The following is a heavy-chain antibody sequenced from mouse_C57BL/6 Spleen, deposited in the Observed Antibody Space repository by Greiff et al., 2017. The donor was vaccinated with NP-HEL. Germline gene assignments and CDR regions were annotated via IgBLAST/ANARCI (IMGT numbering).Heavy chain of an antibody. J-gene: IGHJ4*01. CDR1: GFSLTSYG. CDR3: ARGGYPYAMGY. D-gene: IGHD2-2*01. V-gene: IGHV2-2*01. Sequence: QVQLQQSGPGLVQPSQSLSITCTVSGFSLTSYGVHWVRQSPGKGLEWLGVIWSGGSTDYNAAFISRLSISKDNSKSQVFFKMNRLQADDTAIYYCARGGYPYAMGYWGQGTSVTVSS. CDR2: IWSGGST.